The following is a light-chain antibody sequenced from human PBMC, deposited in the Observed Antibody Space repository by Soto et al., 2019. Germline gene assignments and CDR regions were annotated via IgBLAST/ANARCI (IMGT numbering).Light chain of an antibody. J-gene: IGKJ1*01. CDR2: MGS. V-gene: IGKV2-28*01. Sequence: DIVMTQSPRSLPVTPGEPASISCRSSQSLLHSNGYNFLDWYLQKPWQSPQLLIYMGSNRASGVPDRFSGSGSGTDFTLKISRVEAEDVGVYYCMQALQTPRTFGQGTKVEIK. CDR1: QSLLHSNGYNF. CDR3: MQALQTPRT.